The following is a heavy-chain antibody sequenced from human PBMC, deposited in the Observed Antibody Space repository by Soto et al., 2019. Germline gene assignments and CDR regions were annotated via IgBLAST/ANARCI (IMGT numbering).Heavy chain of an antibody. CDR1: GYTFTSYD. CDR2: MNPNSGNT. J-gene: IGHJ4*02. Sequence: ASVKVSCKASGYTFTSYDINWVRQATGQGLEWMGWMNPNSGNTGYAQKFQGRVTMTRNTSISTAYMELSSLRSEDTAVYYCARDHSEEYYFDYWGQGTLVTVSS. D-gene: IGHD1-26*01. V-gene: IGHV1-8*01. CDR3: ARDHSEEYYFDY.